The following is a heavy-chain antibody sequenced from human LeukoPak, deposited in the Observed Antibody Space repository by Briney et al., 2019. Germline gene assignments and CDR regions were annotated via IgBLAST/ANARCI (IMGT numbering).Heavy chain of an antibody. CDR2: INPNSGGT. Sequence: GASVKVSYKASGYAFTGYYMHWVRQAPGQGLEWMGRINPNSGGTNYAQKFQGRVTMTRDTSISTAYMELSRLRSDDTAVYYCARGPRSIAARRGNWFDPWGQGTLVTVSS. V-gene: IGHV1-2*06. D-gene: IGHD6-6*01. J-gene: IGHJ5*02. CDR3: ARGPRSIAARRGNWFDP. CDR1: GYAFTGYY.